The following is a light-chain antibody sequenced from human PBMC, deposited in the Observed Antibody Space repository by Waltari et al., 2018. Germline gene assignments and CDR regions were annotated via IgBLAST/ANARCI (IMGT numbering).Light chain of an antibody. CDR1: SSNIGSNY. Sequence: QSVLTQPPSASATPGQRVTISCSGSSSNIGSNYVPWYQQFPGTAPKLLIHRDNRSPSGVPDRVSGSKSGTSASLAIRGLRSEGEADYYCASWDDSLDGLWVFGGGTKLTVL. CDR3: ASWDDSLDGLWV. J-gene: IGLJ3*02. V-gene: IGLV1-47*01. CDR2: RDN.